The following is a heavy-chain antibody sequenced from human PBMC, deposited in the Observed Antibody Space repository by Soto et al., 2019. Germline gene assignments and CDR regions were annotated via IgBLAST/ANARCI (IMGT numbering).Heavy chain of an antibody. CDR2: ISWNSGTI. CDR3: AKRDYYYGMDV. V-gene: IGHV3-9*01. J-gene: IGHJ6*02. Sequence: PGGSLRLSCAASGFTFDVYAMHWVRQAPGKGLEWVSGISWNSGTIGYADSVKGRFTISRDNGKNSLYLQMNSLRAEDTAVYYCAKRDYYYGMDVWGQGTTVTVSS. CDR1: GFTFDVYA.